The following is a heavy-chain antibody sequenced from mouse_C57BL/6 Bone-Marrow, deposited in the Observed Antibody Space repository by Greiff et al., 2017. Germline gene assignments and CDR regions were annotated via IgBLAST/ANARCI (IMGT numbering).Heavy chain of an antibody. V-gene: IGHV1-26*01. D-gene: IGHD2-12*01. CDR1: GYTFTDYY. Sequence: EVMLQQSGPELVKPGASVKISCKASGYTFTDYYMNWVKQSHGKSLEWIGDINPNNGGTSYNQKFTGKATLTVDKSSSTAYMELRSLTSEDSAVDYCARLRRYAMDYWGQGTSVTVSS. J-gene: IGHJ4*01. CDR2: INPNNGGT. CDR3: ARLRRYAMDY.